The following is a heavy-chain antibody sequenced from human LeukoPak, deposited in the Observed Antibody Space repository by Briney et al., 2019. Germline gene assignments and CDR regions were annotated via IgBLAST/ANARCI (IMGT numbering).Heavy chain of an antibody. J-gene: IGHJ3*02. Sequence: PGGSLRLSCAASEFTFDDYAMHWVRQAPGKGLEWVSLISGDGGSTYYADSVKGRFTISRDNSKNSLYLQMNSLRTEDTALYYCAKDIFPIVGATHDAFDIWGQGTMVTVSS. CDR2: ISGDGGST. V-gene: IGHV3-43*02. CDR3: AKDIFPIVGATHDAFDI. CDR1: EFTFDDYA. D-gene: IGHD1-26*01.